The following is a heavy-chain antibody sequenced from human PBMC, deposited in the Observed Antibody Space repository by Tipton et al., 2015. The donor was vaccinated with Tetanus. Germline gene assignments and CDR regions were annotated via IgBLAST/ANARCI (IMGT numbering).Heavy chain of an antibody. D-gene: IGHD5-24*01. V-gene: IGHV4-30-2*06. CDR2: VYHSGGS. J-gene: IGHJ4*02. CDR3: ARAPYNSPGKFYFDD. Sequence: LVQSSQTLSLTCAVSGVSMRNGGYSWSWIRQSPEKGLEWIGYVYHSGGSYYNPSLKSRVTMSVDLSNNQFSLSLSSVTAADTAVYYCARAPYNSPGKFYFDDWGQGILVTVSA. CDR1: GVSMRNGGYS.